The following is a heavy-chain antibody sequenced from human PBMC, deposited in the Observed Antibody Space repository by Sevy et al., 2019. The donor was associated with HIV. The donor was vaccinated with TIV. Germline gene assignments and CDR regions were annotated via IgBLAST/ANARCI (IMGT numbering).Heavy chain of an antibody. CDR1: GFTVSSNY. J-gene: IGHJ3*02. V-gene: IGHV3-53*01. CDR2: IFSGGGT. CDR3: ARGATFYSDSSGRVLSVLGAFDI. D-gene: IGHD3-22*01. Sequence: GGSLRLSCAASGFTVSSNYMSWVRQAPGKGLEWVSIIFSGGGTYYADSVQGRFTISRDHSKNMVYLQMNSLKAEDTAVFYCARGATFYSDSSGRVLSVLGAFDIWGRGTMVTVSS.